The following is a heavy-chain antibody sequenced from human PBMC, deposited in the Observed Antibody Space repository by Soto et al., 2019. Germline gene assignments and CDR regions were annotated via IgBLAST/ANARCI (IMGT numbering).Heavy chain of an antibody. D-gene: IGHD1-1*01. J-gene: IGHJ6*02. CDR3: ARGGPRYDWNVNYGMDV. CDR1: GFSFSSHW. V-gene: IGHV3-74*01. CDR2: INSDGSST. Sequence: QPGGFLRLSCVASGFSFSSHWMHWVRQAPGKGLVWVSRINSDGSSTTYADSVKGRFTISRDNAKNTLYMQMTSLRAEDTAVYYCARGGPRYDWNVNYGMDVWGQGTTVTVSS.